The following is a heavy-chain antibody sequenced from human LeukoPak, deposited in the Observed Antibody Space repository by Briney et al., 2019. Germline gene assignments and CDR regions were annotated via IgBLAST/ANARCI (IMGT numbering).Heavy chain of an antibody. CDR3: ARLARLSLIRGVTGYHSLDV. J-gene: IGHJ6*04. CDR1: SGSTNSFY. V-gene: IGHV4-59*01. D-gene: IGHD3-10*01. Sequence: SETLCLTSTVSSGSTNSFYWSWIRQPPGGGLEWIGFIYYSGTTKYNPSLKSRVTISIDTSKTQFSLKLSSVTAADTAVYYCARLARLSLIRGVTGYHSLDVWGKGTKVTVSS. CDR2: IYYSGTT.